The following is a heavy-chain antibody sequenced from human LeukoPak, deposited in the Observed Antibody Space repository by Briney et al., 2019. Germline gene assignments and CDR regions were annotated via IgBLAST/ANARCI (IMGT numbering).Heavy chain of an antibody. D-gene: IGHD6-6*01. V-gene: IGHV3-23*01. CDR1: GITLSNYG. CDR2: ISGSGGGT. Sequence: GGSLRLSCAVSGITLSNYGMSWVRQAPGKGLEWVAGISGSGGGTNYADSVKGRFTISRDNAKNSLYLQMNSLRAEDTAVYYCASLEGSSSPFDYWGQGTLVTVSS. CDR3: ASLEGSSSPFDY. J-gene: IGHJ4*02.